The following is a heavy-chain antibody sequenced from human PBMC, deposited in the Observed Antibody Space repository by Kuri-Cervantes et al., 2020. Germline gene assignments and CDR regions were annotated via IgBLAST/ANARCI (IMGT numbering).Heavy chain of an antibody. CDR1: GYTFTSYG. D-gene: IGHD3-9*01. Sequence: ASVKVSCKASGYTFTSYGISWVRQAPGQGLEWMRWISAYNGNTNYAQKLQGRVTMTTDTSTSTAYMELRSLRSDDTAVYYCVIARYFDWAPHYFDYWGQGTLVTVSS. CDR2: ISAYNGNT. V-gene: IGHV1-18*01. CDR3: VIARYFDWAPHYFDY. J-gene: IGHJ4*02.